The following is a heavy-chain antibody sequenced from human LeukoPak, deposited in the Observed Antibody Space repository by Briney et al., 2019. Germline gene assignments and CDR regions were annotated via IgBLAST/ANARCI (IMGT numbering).Heavy chain of an antibody. CDR2: INPSGGST. D-gene: IGHD1-1*01. CDR3: ARVQNDQRRPDALDI. CDR1: GYTFTSYY. V-gene: IGHV1-46*01. Sequence: GASVKVSCKASGYTFTSYYMHWVRQAPGQGLEWMGIINPSGGSTSYAQKFQGRVTMTRDTSTSTVYMELSSLRSEDTAVYYCARVQNDQRRPDALDIWGQGTMVTVSS. J-gene: IGHJ3*02.